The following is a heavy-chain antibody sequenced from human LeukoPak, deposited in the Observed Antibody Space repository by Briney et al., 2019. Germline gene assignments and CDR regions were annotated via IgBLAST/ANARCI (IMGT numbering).Heavy chain of an antibody. J-gene: IGHJ4*02. Sequence: SETLSLTCTVSGGSISSYYWSWIRQPPGKGLEWIGYIYYSGSTNYNPSLKSRVTISVDTSKNQFSLKLSSVTAADPAVYYCATLTRGYDFWSGYGDSFDYWGQGTLVTVSS. CDR3: ATLTRGYDFWSGYGDSFDY. CDR1: GGSISSYY. CDR2: IYYSGST. V-gene: IGHV4-59*01. D-gene: IGHD3-3*01.